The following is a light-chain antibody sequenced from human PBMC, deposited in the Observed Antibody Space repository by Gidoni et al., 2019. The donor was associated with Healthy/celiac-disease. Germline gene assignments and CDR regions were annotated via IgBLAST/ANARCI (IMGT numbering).Light chain of an antibody. CDR1: QSVSSSY. J-gene: IGKJ4*01. CDR3: QQYGSSPRIT. V-gene: IGKV3-20*01. Sequence: EIVLTQSPGTLSLSPGERATLSGRASQSVSSSYLAWYQQKPGQAPRLHIYGASSRATGIPDRFSGSGSGTDFTLTISRLEPEDFAVYYCQQYGSSPRITFGGGTKVEIK. CDR2: GAS.